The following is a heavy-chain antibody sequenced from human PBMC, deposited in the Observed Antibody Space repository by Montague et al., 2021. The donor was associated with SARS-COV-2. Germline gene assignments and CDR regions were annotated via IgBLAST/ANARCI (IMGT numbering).Heavy chain of an antibody. CDR2: IYYSGNT. J-gene: IGHJ4*02. V-gene: IGHV4-39*01. Sequence: SETLSLTCTVAGGSISSSSYYWGWIRQPPGKGLEWIGNIYYSGNTYYNPSLKSRVTISVDTSKNQFSLKLSSVTAADTAVYYCANMGVGRITIFGVVSRGGIDYWGQGTLVTVSS. CDR3: ANMGVGRITIFGVVSRGGIDY. CDR1: GGSISSSSYY. D-gene: IGHD3-3*01.